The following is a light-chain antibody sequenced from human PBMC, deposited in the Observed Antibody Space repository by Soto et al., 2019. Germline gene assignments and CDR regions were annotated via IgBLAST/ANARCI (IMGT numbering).Light chain of an antibody. V-gene: IGLV1-44*01. CDR2: SNN. CDR3: AAWDDSLNGL. Sequence: QSVLTQPPSASGTPGQRVTISCSGSSSNIGSNTVNWYQQLPGTDPKLLIYSNNQRPSGVPDRFSGSKSGTSASLAISGLQSEDEADYYCAAWDDSLNGLFGGGTKVTVL. J-gene: IGLJ2*01. CDR1: SSNIGSNT.